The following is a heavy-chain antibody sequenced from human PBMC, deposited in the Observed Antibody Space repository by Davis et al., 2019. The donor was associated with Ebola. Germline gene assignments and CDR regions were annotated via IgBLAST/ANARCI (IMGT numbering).Heavy chain of an antibody. CDR1: GGSFSGYY. V-gene: IGHV4-34*01. D-gene: IGHD6-13*01. J-gene: IGHJ4*02. CDR2: INHSGST. Sequence: SETLSPTCAVYGGSFSGYYWSWIRQPPGKGLEWIGEINHSGSTNYNPSLKSRVTISVDTSKNQFSLKLSSVTAADTAVYYCATTPQYSSSQNKPFDNWGQGTLVTVSS. CDR3: ATTPQYSSSQNKPFDN.